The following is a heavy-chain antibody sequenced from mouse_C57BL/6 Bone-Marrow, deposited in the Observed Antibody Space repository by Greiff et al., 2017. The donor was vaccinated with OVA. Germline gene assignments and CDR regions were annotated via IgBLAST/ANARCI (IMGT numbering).Heavy chain of an antibody. CDR1: GYTFTSYW. CDR2: IHPNSGST. J-gene: IGHJ3*01. V-gene: IGHV1-64*01. Sequence: VQLQQPGAELVKPGASVKLSCKASGYTFTSYWMHWVKQRPGQGLEWIGMIHPNSGSTNYNEKFKSKATLTVDKSSSTAYMQLSSLTSGDSAVYYWAGPPPWFAYWGQGTLVTVSA. CDR3: AGPPPWFAY.